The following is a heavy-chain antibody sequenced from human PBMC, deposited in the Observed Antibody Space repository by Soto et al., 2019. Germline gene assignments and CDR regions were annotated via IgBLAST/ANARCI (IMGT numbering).Heavy chain of an antibody. D-gene: IGHD1-26*01. CDR2: IYYSGST. V-gene: IGHV4-31*03. Sequence: QVQLQESGPGLVKPSQTLSLTCTVSGGSISSGGYYWSWIRQHPGKGLEWIGYIYYSGSTYYNPSLKSRVTISVDTSKNQFCLKLSSVTAADTAVYYCARGRRSGSQPFDYWGQGTLVTVSS. CDR3: ARGRRSGSQPFDY. J-gene: IGHJ4*02. CDR1: GGSISSGGYY.